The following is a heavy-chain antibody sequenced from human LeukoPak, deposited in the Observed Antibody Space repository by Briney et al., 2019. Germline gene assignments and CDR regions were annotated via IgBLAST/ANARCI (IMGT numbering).Heavy chain of an antibody. V-gene: IGHV3-48*03. D-gene: IGHD5-12*01. Sequence: GGSLRLSCAASGFTFSSYEMNWVRQAPGKGLEGVSYISSSGSTIYYADSVKGRFTISRDNAKNSLYLQMNSLRAEDTAVYYCAKGGGYEAQYYYYYLDVWGKGTTVTISS. CDR3: AKGGGYEAQYYYYYLDV. J-gene: IGHJ6*03. CDR2: ISSSGSTI. CDR1: GFTFSSYE.